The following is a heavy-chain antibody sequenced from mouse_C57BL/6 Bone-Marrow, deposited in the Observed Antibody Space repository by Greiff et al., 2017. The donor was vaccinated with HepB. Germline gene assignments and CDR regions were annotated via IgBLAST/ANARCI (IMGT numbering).Heavy chain of an antibody. CDR1: GFTFTDYY. J-gene: IGHJ4*01. CDR2: IRNKANGDTT. V-gene: IGHV7-3*01. CDR3: ASPGVCNYYAKDY. Sequence: EVKLVESGGGLVQPGGSLSLSCAASGFTFTDYYMSWVRQPPGKALGWLGFIRNKANGDTTEYSASVKGRFTISRDNSQSILYLQMNALRAEDSATDYCASPGVCNYYAKDYGGKGTSVTVSS.